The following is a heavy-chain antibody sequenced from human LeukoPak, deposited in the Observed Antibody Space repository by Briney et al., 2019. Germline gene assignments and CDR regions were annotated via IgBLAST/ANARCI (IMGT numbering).Heavy chain of an antibody. D-gene: IGHD3/OR15-3a*01. J-gene: IGHJ4*02. V-gene: IGHV4-34*01. Sequence: TSGTLSLTCAVYGGSFSGYYWSWIRQPPGKGLEWIGEINHSGSTNYNPSLKSRVTISVDTSKNQFSLKLSSVTAADTAVYYCARGRKVDWLLSRKDTNHFDYWGQGTLVTVSS. CDR2: INHSGST. CDR3: ARGRKVDWLLSRKDTNHFDY. CDR1: GGSFSGYY.